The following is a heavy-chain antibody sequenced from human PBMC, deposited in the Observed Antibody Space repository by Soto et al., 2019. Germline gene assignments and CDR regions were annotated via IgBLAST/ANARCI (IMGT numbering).Heavy chain of an antibody. CDR1: GFTFSSYA. CDR3: AKDMGQQLDLTDYYYYYYGMDV. CDR2: ISGSGGST. V-gene: IGHV3-23*01. Sequence: GSLRLSCAASGFTFSSYAMSWVRQAPGKGLEWVSAISGSGGSTYYADSVKGRFTISRDNSKNTLYLQMNSLRAEDTAVYYCAKDMGQQLDLTDYYYYYYGMDVWGQGTTVTVSS. J-gene: IGHJ6*02. D-gene: IGHD6-13*01.